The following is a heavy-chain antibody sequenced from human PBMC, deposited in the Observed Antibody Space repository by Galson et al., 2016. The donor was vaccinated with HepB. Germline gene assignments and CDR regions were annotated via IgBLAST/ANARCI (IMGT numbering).Heavy chain of an antibody. CDR3: VRDFFWGEGADAFDI. Sequence: SLRLSCAASGFNFITTWMHWVRQSPGKGLVWVSRINGDGRITNYADSVRGRFTISRDNAKNTVSLQMNSLRAEDTAIYYCVRDFFWGEGADAFDIWGQGTRVTVSS. CDR2: INGDGRIT. J-gene: IGHJ3*02. CDR1: GFNFITTW. V-gene: IGHV3-74*01. D-gene: IGHD3-16*01.